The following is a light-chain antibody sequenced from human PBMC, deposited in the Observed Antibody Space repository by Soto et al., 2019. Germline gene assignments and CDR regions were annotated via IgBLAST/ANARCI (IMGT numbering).Light chain of an antibody. CDR1: QDIRSS. V-gene: IGKV1-9*01. J-gene: IGKJ4*01. CDR2: TVS. Sequence: DIQLTQSPSFLSASVGDRLTITCRASQDIRSSLAWYQQKPGKAPNRLIYTVSTLQSGVPSRFSGSRSGTEITLTISSLQPEDFATYYCQQFNSSPFTFGGGTKVEI. CDR3: QQFNSSPFT.